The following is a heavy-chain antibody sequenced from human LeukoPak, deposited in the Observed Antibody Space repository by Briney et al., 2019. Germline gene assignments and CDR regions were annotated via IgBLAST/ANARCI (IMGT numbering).Heavy chain of an antibody. CDR3: ARGYYDYVWGSYRSYNWFDP. D-gene: IGHD3-16*02. CDR2: INHSGST. J-gene: IGHJ5*02. Sequence: KPSETLSLTCAVYGGSFSGYYWSWIRQPPGKGLEWIGEINHSGSTNYNPSLKSRVTISVDTSKNQFSLKLSSVTAADTAVYYCARGYYDYVWGSYRSYNWFDPWGQGTLVTVSS. V-gene: IGHV4-34*01. CDR1: GGSFSGYY.